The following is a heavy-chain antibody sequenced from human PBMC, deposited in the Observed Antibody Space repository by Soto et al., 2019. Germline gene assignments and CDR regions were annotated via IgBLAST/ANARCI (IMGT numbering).Heavy chain of an antibody. J-gene: IGHJ6*02. CDR1: GFTFMDYY. CDR2: IDSSTKYT. Sequence: PGGSLRLSCEASGFTFMDYYMTWFRQAPGKGLEWLSYIDSSTKYTNYADSVKGRFTISRDNAKNSLYLQMNSLRADDTAVYYCAREYYYTMDVWGQGTMVTVSS. CDR3: AREYYYTMDV. V-gene: IGHV3-11*05.